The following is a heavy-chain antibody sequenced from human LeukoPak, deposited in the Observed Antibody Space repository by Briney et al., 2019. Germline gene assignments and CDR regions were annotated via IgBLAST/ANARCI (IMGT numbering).Heavy chain of an antibody. D-gene: IGHD1-26*01. J-gene: IGHJ5*02. CDR3: ARSRAFNSGAFDP. CDR1: GAFVSSASY. CDR2: IYNGVNT. V-gene: IGHV4-61*01. Sequence: SETLSLTCTVSGAFVSSASYWTWIRPPPGKGVEWIAHIYNGVNTNYNPSLKSRVTISVDTSKSQFSLRLNSVTAADTAVYYCARSRAFNSGAFDPWGQGSLVTVSS.